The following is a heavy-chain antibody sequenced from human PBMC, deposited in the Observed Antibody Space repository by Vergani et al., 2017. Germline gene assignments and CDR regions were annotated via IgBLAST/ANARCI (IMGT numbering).Heavy chain of an antibody. J-gene: IGHJ6*02. CDR2: IKQDGSEK. CDR3: AREREYYGSGSYYTYYYYYYGMDV. D-gene: IGHD3-10*01. V-gene: IGHV3-7*01. CDR1: GFTFSSYW. Sequence: EVQLVESGGGLVQPGGSLRLSCAASGFTFSSYWMSWVRQAPGKGLEWVANIKQDGSEKYYVDSVKGRFTISRDNAKNSLYLQMNSLRAEDTAVYYCAREREYYGSGSYYTYYYYYYGMDVWGQXP.